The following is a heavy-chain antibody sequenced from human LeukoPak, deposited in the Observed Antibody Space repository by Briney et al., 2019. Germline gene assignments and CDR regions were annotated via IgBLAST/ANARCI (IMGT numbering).Heavy chain of an antibody. V-gene: IGHV3-74*01. CDR3: ARDVPSLGGFDI. J-gene: IGHJ3*02. D-gene: IGHD2-15*01. CDR2: MNSDGSST. Sequence: SWGSLRLSCAASGFTFSSYWMHWVRQAPGKGLVWVSRMNSDGSSTSYADSVKGRFTISTHNAKNTLDRQMNRFRAEYPAVYYCARDVPSLGGFDIWGQGTMVTVSS. CDR1: GFTFSSYW.